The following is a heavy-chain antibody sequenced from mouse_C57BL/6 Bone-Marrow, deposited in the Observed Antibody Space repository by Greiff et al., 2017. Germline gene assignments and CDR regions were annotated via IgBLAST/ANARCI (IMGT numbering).Heavy chain of an antibody. CDR2: IHPNSGST. V-gene: IGHV1-64*01. D-gene: IGHD1-1*01. J-gene: IGHJ2*01. CDR3: ARWITTVVATRYYFDY. Sequence: QVQLQQPGAELVKPGASVKLSCKASGYTFTSSWMHWVKQRPGQGLEWIGMIHPNSGSTNYNEKFKSKATLTVDKSSSTAYMQLSSLTSEDSAVYYCARWITTVVATRYYFDYWGQGTTLTVSS. CDR1: GYTFTSSW.